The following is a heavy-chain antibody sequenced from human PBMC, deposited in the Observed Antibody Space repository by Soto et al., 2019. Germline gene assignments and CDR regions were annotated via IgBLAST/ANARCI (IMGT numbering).Heavy chain of an antibody. Sequence: SQTLSLTCAISGDSVSSNSATWNWIRQSPSRGLEWLGRTYYRSKWYNEFAESVKSRITIDPDTPKNQFSLHLNSVTLEDTAVNYCGRAGGYYMGMDVWGQGTTVTVSS. J-gene: IGHJ6*02. CDR1: GDSVSSNSAT. V-gene: IGHV6-1*01. D-gene: IGHD2-15*01. CDR2: TYYRSKWYN. CDR3: GRAGGYYMGMDV.